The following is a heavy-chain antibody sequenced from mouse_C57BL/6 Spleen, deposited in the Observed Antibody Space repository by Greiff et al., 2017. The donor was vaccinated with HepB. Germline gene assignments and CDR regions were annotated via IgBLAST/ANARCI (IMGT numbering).Heavy chain of an antibody. J-gene: IGHJ2*01. V-gene: IGHV3-6*01. CDR2: ISYDGSN. CDR3: ARYDYDQGFDY. CDR1: GYSITSGYY. D-gene: IGHD2-4*01. Sequence: EVKLQESGPGLVKPSQSLSLTCSVTGYSITSGYYWNWIRQFPGNKLEWMGYISYDGSNNYNPSLKNRISITRDTSKNQFFLKLNSVTTEDTATYYCARYDYDQGFDYWGQGTTLTVSS.